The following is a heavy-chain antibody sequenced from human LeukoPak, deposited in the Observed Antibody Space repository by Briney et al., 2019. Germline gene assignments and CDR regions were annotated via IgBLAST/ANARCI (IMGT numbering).Heavy chain of an antibody. J-gene: IGHJ4*02. CDR1: GGSFSGYY. V-gene: IGHV4-34*01. CDR2: INHSGST. Sequence: PSETLSLTCAVYGGSFSGYYWTWIRKAPGKGLEWIGEINHSGSTNYNPSLKSRVTISVDTSKNQFSLKMRSVTAADTAVYYCARHLDGSGSYYYYFDYWGQGTLVTVSS. CDR3: ARHLDGSGSYYYYFDY. D-gene: IGHD3-10*01.